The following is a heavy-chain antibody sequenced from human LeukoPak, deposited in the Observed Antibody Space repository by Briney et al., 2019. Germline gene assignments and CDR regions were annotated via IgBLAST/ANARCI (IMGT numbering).Heavy chain of an antibody. CDR3: ARETYYYDSSGYYGYYYYYGMDV. J-gene: IGHJ6*02. CDR1: GFTFSSYS. D-gene: IGHD3-22*01. CDR2: ISSSSSYI. Sequence: PGGSLRLSCAASGFTFSSYSMNWVRQAPGKGLEWVSSISSSSSYIYYADSVKGRFTISRDNSKNTLYLQMNSLRAEDTAVYYCARETYYYDSSGYYGYYYYYGMDVWGQGTTVTVSS. V-gene: IGHV3-21*01.